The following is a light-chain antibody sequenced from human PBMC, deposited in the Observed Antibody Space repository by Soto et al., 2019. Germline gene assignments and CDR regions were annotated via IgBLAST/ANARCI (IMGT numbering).Light chain of an antibody. J-gene: IGKJ1*01. CDR3: QQYNSWPRT. CDR2: GAS. Sequence: EIVMTQSPGTLSVSPGEGATLSCRASQSVSSDLAWIQQKPGQAPRLLIYGASTRATGIPARFSGSGSGTEFTLTISSLQPEDFAVYSCQQYNSWPRTFGQGTKVEI. CDR1: QSVSSD. V-gene: IGKV3-15*01.